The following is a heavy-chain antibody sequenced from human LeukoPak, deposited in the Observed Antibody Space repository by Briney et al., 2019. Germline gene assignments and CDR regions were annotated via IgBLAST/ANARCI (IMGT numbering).Heavy chain of an antibody. CDR2: IQYDGSNK. D-gene: IGHD2-2*02. CDR1: GFTFSSYG. Sequence: GGSLRLSCSASGFTFSSYGMDWVRQAPGKGLAWVAFIQYDGSNKYYADSVKGRFTISRDNSKNTLYLQMNSLRAEDTAVYYCAKDRLLGGYGSSTSCYTDNWFDPWGQGTLVTVSS. V-gene: IGHV3-30*02. CDR3: AKDRLLGGYGSSTSCYTDNWFDP. J-gene: IGHJ5*02.